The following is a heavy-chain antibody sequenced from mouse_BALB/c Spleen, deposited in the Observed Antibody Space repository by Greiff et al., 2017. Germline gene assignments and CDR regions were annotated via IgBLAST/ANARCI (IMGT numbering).Heavy chain of an antibody. CDR3: ARGDGYAMDY. Sequence: QVQLQQPGAELVKPGASVKLSCKASGYTFTSYWMHWVKQRPGQGLEWIGEINPSNGRTNYNEKFKSKATLTVDKSSSTAYMQLSSLTSEDSAVYYCARGDGYAMDYWGQGTSVTVSS. CDR1: GYTFTSYW. J-gene: IGHJ4*01. V-gene: IGHV1S81*02. CDR2: INPSNGRT. D-gene: IGHD2-3*01.